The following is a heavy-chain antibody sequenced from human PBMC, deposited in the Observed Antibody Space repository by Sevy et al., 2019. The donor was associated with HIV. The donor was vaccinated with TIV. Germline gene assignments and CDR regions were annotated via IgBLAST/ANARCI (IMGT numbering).Heavy chain of an antibody. CDR2: ISPYTGDT. V-gene: IGHV1-18*01. CDR3: ARDKPQCGVVLPGAMWGGVDY. J-gene: IGHJ4*02. CDR1: GYTFRSYG. D-gene: IGHD2-2*01. Sequence: ASVKVSCRASGYTFRSYGISWVRQAPGQGLEWMGWISPYTGDTDFAQKVQGRVSMTSDTSTSTAYMELRSLRSDDTAVYYCARDKPQCGVVLPGAMWGGVDYWGQGTLVTVSS.